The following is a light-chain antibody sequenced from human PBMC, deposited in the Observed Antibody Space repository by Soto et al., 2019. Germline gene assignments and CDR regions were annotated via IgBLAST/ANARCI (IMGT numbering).Light chain of an antibody. CDR3: QHYNNWPLWT. V-gene: IGKV3-15*01. CDR2: GAS. Sequence: EIVMTQSPATLSVSPGERATLSCRASQSVGSNLAWYQQKPGQAPSLLIYGASTRATGSPARFTGSGSGTEFTLTISSLQSEDFAVYYCQHYNNWPLWTFGLGTKVDMK. CDR1: QSVGSN. J-gene: IGKJ1*01.